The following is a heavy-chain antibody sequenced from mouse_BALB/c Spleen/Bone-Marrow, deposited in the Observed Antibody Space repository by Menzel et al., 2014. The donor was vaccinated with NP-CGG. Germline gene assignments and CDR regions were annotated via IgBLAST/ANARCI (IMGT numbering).Heavy chain of an antibody. CDR1: GFNIKDTY. CDR3: ARSTGGPDGFAY. V-gene: IGHV14-3*02. Sequence: EVQLQQSGAELVKPGASVKLSCTASGFNIKDTYMHWVKQRPEQGLEWIGRIDPANGNTKYDPKFQGKATITADTSSNTAYLRLSSLTSEDTAVYYCARSTGGPDGFAYRGQGTLVTVSA. CDR2: IDPANGNT. J-gene: IGHJ3*01.